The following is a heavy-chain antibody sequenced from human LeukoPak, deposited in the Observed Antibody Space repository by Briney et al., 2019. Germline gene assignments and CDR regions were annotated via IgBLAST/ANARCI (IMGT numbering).Heavy chain of an antibody. V-gene: IGHV3-23*01. CDR2: ISASGGST. Sequence: GGSLRLSCAASGFTFSSYAMSWVRQAPGKGLEWVSAISASGGSTYYADSVKGRFTISRDNSQNTLYLQMNSLRAEDTAVYYCAKDAYDSSGYWFSGYWGQGTLVTVSS. CDR3: AKDAYDSSGYWFSGY. D-gene: IGHD3-22*01. J-gene: IGHJ4*02. CDR1: GFTFSSYA.